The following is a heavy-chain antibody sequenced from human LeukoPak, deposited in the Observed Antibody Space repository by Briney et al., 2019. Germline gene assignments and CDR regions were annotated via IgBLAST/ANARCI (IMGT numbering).Heavy chain of an antibody. CDR1: GFSFSSYG. Sequence: GRCLRLSCAASGFSFSSYGMHWARQAPGKGLEWVAVIGYDGSNKYYADSVKGRFTISRDNSKNTLYLQMNSLRTEDTAVYFCAKEIYYDSSAFFDYWGQEPVDTASS. CDR3: AKEIYYDSSAFFDY. V-gene: IGHV3-30*18. CDR2: IGYDGSNK. J-gene: IGHJ4*02. D-gene: IGHD3-22*01.